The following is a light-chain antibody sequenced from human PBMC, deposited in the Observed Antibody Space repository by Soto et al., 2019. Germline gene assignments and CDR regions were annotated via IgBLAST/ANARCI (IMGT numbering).Light chain of an antibody. J-gene: IGKJ1*01. CDR1: QSISSW. V-gene: IGKV1-5*03. CDR2: KAS. CDR3: QQYHSYWT. Sequence: DIQVTQSPSTLSASVGDRVTITCRASQSISSWLAWYQQKPGKAPKLLIYKASSLKSGVPQRFSGSGSGTEFTLTISSLQTDDFSTYYCQQYHSYWTFGQGTKVDIK.